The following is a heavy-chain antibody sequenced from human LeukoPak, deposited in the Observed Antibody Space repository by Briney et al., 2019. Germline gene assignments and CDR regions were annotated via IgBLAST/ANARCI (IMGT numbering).Heavy chain of an antibody. Sequence: PGGSLRLSRAASGFTFSDYYMSWIRQAPGKGLEWVSYISSSSSYTNYADSVKGRVTISSDNAKNSLYLQMNSLRAEDTAVYYCARLAGGGSYLSIDYWGQGTLVTVSS. J-gene: IGHJ4*02. CDR2: ISSSSSYT. CDR3: ARLAGGGSYLSIDY. CDR1: GFTFSDYY. D-gene: IGHD1-26*01. V-gene: IGHV3-11*06.